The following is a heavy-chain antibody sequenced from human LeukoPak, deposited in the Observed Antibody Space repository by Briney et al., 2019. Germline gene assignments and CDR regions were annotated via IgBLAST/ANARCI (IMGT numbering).Heavy chain of an antibody. D-gene: IGHD6-19*01. J-gene: IGHJ5*02. CDR2: IYYSGST. Sequence: SETLSLTCTVSGYSISSGYYWSWIRQPPGKGLEWIGYIYYSGSTNYNPSLKSRVTISVDTSKNQFSLKLSSVTAADTAVYYCARRTPWLTTNWFDPWGQGTLVTVSS. CDR1: GYSISSGYY. V-gene: IGHV4-61*01. CDR3: ARRTPWLTTNWFDP.